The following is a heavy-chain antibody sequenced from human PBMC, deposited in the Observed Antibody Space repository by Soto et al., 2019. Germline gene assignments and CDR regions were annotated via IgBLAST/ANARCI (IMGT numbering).Heavy chain of an antibody. CDR3: ASSIRRGVGAFDI. CDR2: IYYSGST. D-gene: IGHD1-26*01. V-gene: IGHV4-31*03. J-gene: IGHJ3*02. Sequence: SETLSLTCTVSGGSISSGGYYWSWIRQHPGKGLEWIGYIYYSGSTYYNPSLKSRVTISVDTSKNQFSLKLSSVTAADTAVYYCASSIRRGVGAFDIWGQGTMVTVS. CDR1: GGSISSGGYY.